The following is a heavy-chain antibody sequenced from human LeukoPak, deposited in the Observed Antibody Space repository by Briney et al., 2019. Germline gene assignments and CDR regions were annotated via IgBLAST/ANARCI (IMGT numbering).Heavy chain of an antibody. CDR3: ARGRPHGNDY. Sequence: GGSLRLSCAASGFIFSNYGMNWVRQAPGKGLVWVSRIASDGSSTTYADSVKGRFSISRDNAKNTLYLQMNSLRVEDTAVYYCARGRPHGNDYWGQGTLVTVSS. CDR2: IASDGSST. D-gene: IGHD4-23*01. CDR1: GFIFSNYG. J-gene: IGHJ4*02. V-gene: IGHV3-74*01.